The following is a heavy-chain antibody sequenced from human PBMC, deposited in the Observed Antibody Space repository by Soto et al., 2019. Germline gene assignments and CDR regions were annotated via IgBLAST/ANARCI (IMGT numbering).Heavy chain of an antibody. CDR2: IIPIFGTA. D-gene: IGHD4-17*01. J-gene: IGHJ4*02. CDR1: GGTFSSYA. CDR3: ARAGDYGDYEYYFDY. Sequence: ASVKVSCKASGGTFSSYAISWVRQAPGQGLEWMGGIIPIFGTANYAQKFQGRVTITADKSTSTAYMELSSLRSEDTAVYYCARAGDYGDYEYYFDYWGQGTLVTVSS. V-gene: IGHV1-69*06.